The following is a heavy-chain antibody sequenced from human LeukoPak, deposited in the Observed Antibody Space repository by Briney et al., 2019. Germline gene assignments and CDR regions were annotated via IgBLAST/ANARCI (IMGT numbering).Heavy chain of an antibody. CDR2: ISGSGGST. Sequence: ASVKVSCKASGFTFSSYAMSWVRQAPGKGLEWVSAISGSGGSTYYADSVKGRFTISRDNSKNTLYLQMNSLRAEDTAVYYCAKDRITQNYYGMDVWGQGTTVTVSS. J-gene: IGHJ6*02. V-gene: IGHV3-23*01. CDR3: AKDRITQNYYGMDV. D-gene: IGHD3-10*01. CDR1: GFTFSSYA.